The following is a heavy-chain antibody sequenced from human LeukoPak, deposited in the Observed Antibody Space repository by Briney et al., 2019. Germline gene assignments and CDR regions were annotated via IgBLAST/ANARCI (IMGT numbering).Heavy chain of an antibody. V-gene: IGHV3-7*03. D-gene: IGHD6-19*01. CDR1: GFTFNNYG. CDR3: VRVEADSSGWWISNFDY. J-gene: IGHJ4*02. Sequence: GGSLRLSCAASGFTFNNYGMHWVRQAPGKGLEWVANIKQDGSAKYYVDSVKGRFTISRDNAKKSLYLQMNSLRAEDTAVYYCVRVEADSSGWWISNFDYWGQGILVIVSS. CDR2: IKQDGSAK.